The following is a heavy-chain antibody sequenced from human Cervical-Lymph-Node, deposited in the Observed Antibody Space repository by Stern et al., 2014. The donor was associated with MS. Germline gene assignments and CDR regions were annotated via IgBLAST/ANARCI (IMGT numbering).Heavy chain of an antibody. CDR2: ISYDGSDT. CDR1: GFTFSSYG. J-gene: IGHJ3*01. CDR3: AKWTAGRVAIFTIAEGSAALDL. V-gene: IGHV3-30*18. Sequence: VQLVESGGGVVQPGRSLRLSCAASGFTFSSYGMHWVRQAPGKGLEWVAIISYDGSDTDYADSVKGRFTISRDNSKNMLYLQLNSLRPEDTAVYYVAKWTAGRVAIFTIAEGSAALDLWGRGTMVTVSS. D-gene: IGHD2/OR15-2a*01.